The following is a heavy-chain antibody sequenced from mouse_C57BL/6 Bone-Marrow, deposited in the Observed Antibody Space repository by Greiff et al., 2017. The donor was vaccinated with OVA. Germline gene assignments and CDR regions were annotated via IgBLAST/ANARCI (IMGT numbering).Heavy chain of an antibody. D-gene: IGHD2-4*01. V-gene: IGHV1-64*01. CDR1: GYTFTSYW. J-gene: IGHJ2*01. CDR2: IHPNSGST. CDR3: ARWPLYDYDVD. Sequence: QVQLQQSGAELVKPGASVKLSCKASGYTFTSYWMHWVKQRPGQGLEWIGMIHPNSGSTNYNEKFKSKATLTVDKSSSTAYMQLSSLTSEDSAVYYCARWPLYDYDVDWGQGTTLTVSS.